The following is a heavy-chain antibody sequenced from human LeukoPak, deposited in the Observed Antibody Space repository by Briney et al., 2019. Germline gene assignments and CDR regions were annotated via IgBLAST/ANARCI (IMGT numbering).Heavy chain of an antibody. J-gene: IGHJ4*02. Sequence: QPGSSLRLSCAASGFTFGSYDMHWVRQAPGKGLEGVADISFDGRNKYCGDSVKGRFSISRDNYKNTLSLQMNSLRPEDTAVYYCVKDAHSLTVFDYWGRGTLVTVSS. CDR3: VKDAHSLTVFDY. CDR2: ISFDGRNK. CDR1: GFTFGSYD. V-gene: IGHV3-30*18. D-gene: IGHD3-16*02.